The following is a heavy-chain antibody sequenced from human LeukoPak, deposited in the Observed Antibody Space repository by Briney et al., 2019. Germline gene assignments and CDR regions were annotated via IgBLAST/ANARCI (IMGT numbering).Heavy chain of an antibody. J-gene: IGHJ4*02. D-gene: IGHD3-16*02. Sequence: GGSLRLSCAASGFTFSNYWMSWVRQAPGKGLEWVANIKQDGSEKYYVDSVKGRFTISRDNAKSSLFLQMNSLRAEETAVYYCARDSSPGYYDYVWGTYPRYWGQGTLVTVSS. V-gene: IGHV3-7*05. CDR3: ARDSSPGYYDYVWGTYPRY. CDR2: IKQDGSEK. CDR1: GFTFSNYW.